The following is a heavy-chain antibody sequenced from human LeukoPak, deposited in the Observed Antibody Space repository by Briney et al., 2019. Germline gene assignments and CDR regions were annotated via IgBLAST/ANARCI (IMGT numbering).Heavy chain of an antibody. CDR3: ARDRAALQDWVEFDP. V-gene: IGHV3-23*01. CDR1: GFTFSSYA. J-gene: IGHJ5*02. D-gene: IGHD3/OR15-3a*01. CDR2: IRDSGEA. Sequence: GGSLRLSCAASGFTFSSYAMSWVRQAPGRGLEWVGLIRDSGEAFYADFVRGRFAISRDESENTLYLQMNSLRVEDTAVYFCARDRAALQDWVEFDPWGQGTPVIVSS.